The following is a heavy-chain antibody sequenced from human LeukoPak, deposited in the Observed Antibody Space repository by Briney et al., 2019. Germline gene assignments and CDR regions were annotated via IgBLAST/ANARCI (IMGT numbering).Heavy chain of an antibody. CDR1: GFTFISYA. J-gene: IGHJ4*02. CDR3: AKRLVYTSSWYYFDY. V-gene: IGHV3-23*01. Sequence: GGSLRLSCAASGFTFISYAMSWVRQAPGKGLEWVSAISGSGGSTYYADSVKGRFTISRDNSKNTLYLQMNSLRAEDTAVYYCAKRLVYTSSWYYFDYWGQGTLVTVSS. CDR2: ISGSGGST. D-gene: IGHD6-13*01.